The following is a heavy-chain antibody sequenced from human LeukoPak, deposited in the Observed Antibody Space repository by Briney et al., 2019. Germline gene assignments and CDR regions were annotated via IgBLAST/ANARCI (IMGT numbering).Heavy chain of an antibody. J-gene: IGHJ6*02. CDR1: GFTFSSYA. CDR3: ARGRGYGSGSYYGMDV. CDR2: ISSSGSTI. D-gene: IGHD3-10*01. V-gene: IGHV3-48*04. Sequence: GRSLRLSCAASGFTFSSYAMHWVRQAPGKGLEWVSDISSSGSTIYYADSVKGRFTISRDNAKKSLYLQMNSLSAEDTAVYYCARGRGYGSGSYYGMDVWGQGTTVTVSS.